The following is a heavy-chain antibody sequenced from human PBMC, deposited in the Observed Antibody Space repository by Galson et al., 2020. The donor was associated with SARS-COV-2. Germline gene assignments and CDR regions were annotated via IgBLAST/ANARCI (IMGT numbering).Heavy chain of an antibody. D-gene: IGHD2-15*01. J-gene: IGHJ4*01. CDR2: ISYSGST. V-gene: IGHV4-39*07. CDR1: GGSISSSTFY. CDR3: ARESLGGALLTIDY. Sequence: SETLSLTCTVSGGSISSSTFYWDWIRQPPGKGLEWIGSISYSGSTYYNPSLKSRVTFSVDTSKNQFSLNVTSVTAADTALYYCARESLGGALLTIDYWGRGNLVTVSS.